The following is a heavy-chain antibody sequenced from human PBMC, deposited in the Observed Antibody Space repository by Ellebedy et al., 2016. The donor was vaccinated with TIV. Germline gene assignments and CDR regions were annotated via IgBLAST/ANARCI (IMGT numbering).Heavy chain of an antibody. CDR2: ISRTGGMT. CDR3: AKEGVYSYGYADYFDF. Sequence: PGGSLRLSCVASGFRFSSSAMSWVRQAPGQGLEWVAAISRTGGMTYFADSVKGRFSISRDNSKNTVDLQLNTLRVDDTAIYFCAKEGVYSYGYADYFDFWGPGTLVTVSS. CDR1: GFRFSSSA. V-gene: IGHV3-23*01. J-gene: IGHJ4*02. D-gene: IGHD5-18*01.